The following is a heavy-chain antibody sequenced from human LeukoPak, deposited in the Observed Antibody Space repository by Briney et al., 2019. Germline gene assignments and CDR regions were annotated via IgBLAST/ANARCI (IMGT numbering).Heavy chain of an antibody. CDR1: GGSISSYY. CDR3: ARDLGGDIVVVPAATGSVSTEWNDYNWFDP. D-gene: IGHD2-2*01. Sequence: KSSETLSLTCTVSGGSISSYYWSWIRQPAGKGLEWIGRIYTSGSTNYNPSLKSRVTMSVDTSKNQFSLKLSSVTAADTAVYYCARDLGGDIVVVPAATGSVSTEWNDYNWFDPWGQGTLVTASS. V-gene: IGHV4-4*07. J-gene: IGHJ5*02. CDR2: IYTSGST.